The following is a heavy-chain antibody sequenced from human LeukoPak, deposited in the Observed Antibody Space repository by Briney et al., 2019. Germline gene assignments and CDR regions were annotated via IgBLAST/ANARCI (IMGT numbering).Heavy chain of an antibody. D-gene: IGHD1-26*01. Sequence: ASLKVSCKASGYTFTGYYLHWVRQAPGQGLEWMGCVNPNSGDTNYQGSVTMTRDTSISTVYMELSRLRSDDTAVYYCARASGSYWWFDSWGQGTLVTVSS. CDR1: GYTFTGYY. J-gene: IGHJ5*01. CDR3: ARASGSYWWFDS. V-gene: IGHV1-2*02. CDR2: VNPNSGDT.